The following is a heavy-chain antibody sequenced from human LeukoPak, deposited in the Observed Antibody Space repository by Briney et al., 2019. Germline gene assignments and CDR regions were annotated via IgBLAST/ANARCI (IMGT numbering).Heavy chain of an antibody. D-gene: IGHD5-18*01. CDR2: IREERGQE. CDR3: ASLDTAKQPLANH. CDR1: GLTVSNHW. V-gene: IGHV3-7*03. Sequence: GGSLRLSCVASGLTVSNHWMSWVRQAPGKGLEWVANIREERGQEYYVDSVKGRFIISKNSAKNSLYLQMSTLRVEDTAMYYCASLDTAKQPLANHWGQGTLVTVSS. J-gene: IGHJ5*02.